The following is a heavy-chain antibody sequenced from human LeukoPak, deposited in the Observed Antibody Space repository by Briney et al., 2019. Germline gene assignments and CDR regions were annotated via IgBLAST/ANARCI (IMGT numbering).Heavy chain of an antibody. D-gene: IGHD4-17*01. CDR1: GGSFSGYY. V-gene: IGHV4-34*01. Sequence: PSETLSLTCAVYGGSFSGYYWSWIRQPPGKWLEWIGEINHSGSTNYNPSLKSRVTISVDTSKNQFSLKLSSVTAADTAVYYCARGPLIPHYGDYYGEGDYWGQGTLVTVSS. J-gene: IGHJ4*02. CDR3: ARGPLIPHYGDYYGEGDY. CDR2: INHSGST.